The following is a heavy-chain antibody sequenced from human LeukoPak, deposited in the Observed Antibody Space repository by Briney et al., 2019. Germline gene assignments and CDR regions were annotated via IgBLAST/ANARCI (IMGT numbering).Heavy chain of an antibody. D-gene: IGHD3-22*01. CDR2: INHSGST. CDR3: ARGPVTMIVVVPRGPFDY. V-gene: IGHV4-34*01. J-gene: IGHJ4*02. CDR1: GGSFSGYY. Sequence: SETLSLTCAVYGGSFSGYYWSWIRQPPGKGLEWIGEINHSGSTNYNPSLKSRVTISVDTSKNQFFLKLSSVTAADTAVYYCARGPVTMIVVVPRGPFDYWGQGTLVTVSS.